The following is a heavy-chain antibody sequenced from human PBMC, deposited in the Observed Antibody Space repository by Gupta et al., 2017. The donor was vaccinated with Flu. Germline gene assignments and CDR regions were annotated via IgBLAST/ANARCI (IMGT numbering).Heavy chain of an antibody. Sequence: QVQLVQSGAEVKKPGASVKVSCKASGYTFTSYYMHWVRQAPGKGLEWMGIINPSGGSTSYAQKFQGRVTMTRDTSTSTVYMELSSLRSEDTAVYYCARAHRGVNSSSWYLNWFDPWGQGTLVTVSS. CDR2: INPSGGST. D-gene: IGHD6-13*01. V-gene: IGHV1-46*01. CDR1: GYTFTSYY. J-gene: IGHJ5*02. CDR3: ARAHRGVNSSSWYLNWFDP.